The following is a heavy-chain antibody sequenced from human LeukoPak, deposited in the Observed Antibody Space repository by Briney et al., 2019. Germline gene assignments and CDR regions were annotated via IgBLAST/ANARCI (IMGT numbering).Heavy chain of an antibody. Sequence: GGSLRLSCAASGCTVSSLAMHWVRQAPGKGLEWVANIKQDGSQKFYLDSVKGRFTISRDNAKESLFLQMNSLRAEDTAVYYCARHYDSTAYSLDYWGQGTLVTVSS. J-gene: IGHJ4*02. D-gene: IGHD3-22*01. CDR1: GCTVSSLA. CDR3: ARHYDSTAYSLDY. CDR2: IKQDGSQK. V-gene: IGHV3-7*01.